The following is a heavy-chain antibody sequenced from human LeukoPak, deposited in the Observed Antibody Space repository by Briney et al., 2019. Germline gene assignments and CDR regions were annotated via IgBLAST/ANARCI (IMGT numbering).Heavy chain of an antibody. V-gene: IGHV4-30-2*01. D-gene: IGHD5-24*01. J-gene: IGHJ3*02. CDR1: GGSISSGGYY. CDR3: ARRGSLEMATRGGAFDI. CDR2: IYHSGST. Sequence: PSETLSLTCTVSGGSISSGGYYWSWIRQPPGEGLEWIGYIYHSGSTYYNPSLKSRVTISIDRSKNQFSLKLSSVTAADTAVYYCARRGSLEMATRGGAFDIWGQGTMVTVSS.